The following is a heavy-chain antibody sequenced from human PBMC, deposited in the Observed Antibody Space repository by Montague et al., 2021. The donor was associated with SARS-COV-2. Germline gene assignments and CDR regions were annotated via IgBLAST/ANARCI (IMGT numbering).Heavy chain of an antibody. V-gene: IGHV4-39*01. D-gene: IGHD6-13*01. Sequence: SETLSPTCSVSGGSITDRTYYWGCIRQSPGKGLEWIGAINYSGTTYYXPSLKSRVTISLDTAKNQFSLKMTSVTAADTAVYYCARHWGIAAAGNWGQGTLVTVSS. CDR3: ARHWGIAAAGN. CDR2: INYSGTT. J-gene: IGHJ4*02. CDR1: GGSITDRTYY.